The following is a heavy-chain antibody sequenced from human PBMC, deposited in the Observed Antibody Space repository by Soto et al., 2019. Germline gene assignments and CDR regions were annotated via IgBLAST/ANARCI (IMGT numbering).Heavy chain of an antibody. CDR3: AREVVGMGHPDV. Sequence: SETLSLTCTVSGGSISSGGYYWSWIRQHPGKGLEWIGYIYYSGSTYYNPSLKSRVTISVDTSKNQFSLKLSSVTAADTAVYYCAREVVGMGHPDVWGQGTTVTVSS. D-gene: IGHD2-15*01. CDR1: GGSISSGGYY. CDR2: IYYSGST. J-gene: IGHJ6*02. V-gene: IGHV4-31*03.